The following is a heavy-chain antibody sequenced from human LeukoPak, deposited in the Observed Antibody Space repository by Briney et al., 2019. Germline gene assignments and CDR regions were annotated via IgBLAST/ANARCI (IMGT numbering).Heavy chain of an antibody. V-gene: IGHV1-2*06. J-gene: IGHJ4*02. CDR2: INPNSGGT. D-gene: IGHD1-26*01. Sequence: ASVKVSCKASGYTFTGYYMHWVRQAPGQGLEWMGRINPNSGGTNYAQKFQGRVTMTRDTSISTAYMELSRLRSDDTAVYYCATSGFSGRLFDYWGQGTLVTVSS. CDR3: ATSGFSGRLFDY. CDR1: GYTFTGYY.